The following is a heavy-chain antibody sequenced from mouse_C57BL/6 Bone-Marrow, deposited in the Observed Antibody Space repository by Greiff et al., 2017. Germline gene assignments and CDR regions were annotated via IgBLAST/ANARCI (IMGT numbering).Heavy chain of an antibody. CDR3: AKSEAGDYFDF. V-gene: IGHV1-9*01. J-gene: IGHJ2*01. CDR2: ILPGIGST. CDR1: GYTFTGYW. Sequence: VQLQQSGAELMKPGASVKLSCKATGYTFTGYWIEWVKQRPGHGLEWIGEILPGIGSTNYNEKFKGKATFTVDTSSITAYMQLSSLTTEDSAVYYCAKSEAGDYFDFGYQGTTL.